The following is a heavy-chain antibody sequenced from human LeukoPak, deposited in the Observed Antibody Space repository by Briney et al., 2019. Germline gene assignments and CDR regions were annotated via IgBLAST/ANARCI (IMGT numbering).Heavy chain of an antibody. CDR3: AREGSGSGSYYFGWFDP. D-gene: IGHD3-10*01. J-gene: IGHJ5*02. Sequence: ASVKVSCKASGGTFSRYAISWVRQAPGQGLEWVGGIIPIFGTANYAQKFQGRVTITADESTSTAYMELSSLRSEDTAVYYCAREGSGSGSYYFGWFDPWGQGTLVTVSS. V-gene: IGHV1-69*01. CDR2: IIPIFGTA. CDR1: GGTFSRYA.